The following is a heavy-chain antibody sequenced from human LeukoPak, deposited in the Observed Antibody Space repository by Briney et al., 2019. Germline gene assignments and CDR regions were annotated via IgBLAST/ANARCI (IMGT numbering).Heavy chain of an antibody. CDR3: AREFYNWKPLSGDDAFDI. CDR1: GGTFSSYA. J-gene: IGHJ3*02. D-gene: IGHD1-20*01. V-gene: IGHV1-69*05. CDR2: IIPIFGTA. Sequence: SSVKVSCKASGGTFSSYAISWVRQAPGQGLEWMGRIIPIFGTANYAQKFQGRVTITTGESTSTAYMELSSLRSEDTAVYYCAREFYNWKPLSGDDAFDIWGQGTMVTVSS.